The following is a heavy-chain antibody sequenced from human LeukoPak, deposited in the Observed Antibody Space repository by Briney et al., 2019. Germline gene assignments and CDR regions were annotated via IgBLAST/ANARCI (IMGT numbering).Heavy chain of an antibody. Sequence: GGSLRLSCAASGFTFSSYAMSWVRQAPGKGLEWVSAISGSGGSTYYADSVKGRFTISRDNSKNTLYLQMNSLRAGDTAVYYCAKNADYYGSGSYIDYWGQGTLVTVSS. D-gene: IGHD3-10*01. CDR3: AKNADYYGSGSYIDY. V-gene: IGHV3-23*01. CDR1: GFTFSSYA. CDR2: ISGSGGST. J-gene: IGHJ4*02.